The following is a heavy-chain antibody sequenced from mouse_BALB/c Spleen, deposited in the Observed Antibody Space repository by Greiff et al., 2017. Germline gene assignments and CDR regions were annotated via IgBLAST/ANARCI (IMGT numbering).Heavy chain of an antibody. CDR1: GFTFSSFG. CDR2: ISSGSSTI. D-gene: IGHD1-1*01. J-gene: IGHJ2*01. Sequence: EVKLLESGGGLVQPGGSRKLSCAASGFTFSSFGMHWVRQAPEKGLEWVAYISSGSSTIYYADTVKGRFTISRDNPKNTLFLQMTSLRSEDTAMYYCARKSYGSTLDYWGQGTTLTVSS. CDR3: ARKSYGSTLDY. V-gene: IGHV5-17*02.